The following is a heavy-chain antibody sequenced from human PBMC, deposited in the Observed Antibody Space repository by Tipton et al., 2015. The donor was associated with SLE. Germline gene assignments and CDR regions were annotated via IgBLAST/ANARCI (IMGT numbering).Heavy chain of an antibody. J-gene: IGHJ2*01. Sequence: TLSLTCTVSGGSISSYYWSWIRQPPGKGLEWIGYIYYSGSTNYNPSLKSRVTISVDTSKNQFSLKLTSVTAADTAVYYCARVAGDRYLGRFEFWGRGTLVSVSS. V-gene: IGHV4-59*01. D-gene: IGHD2-21*02. CDR3: ARVAGDRYLGRFEF. CDR2: IYYSGST. CDR1: GGSISSYY.